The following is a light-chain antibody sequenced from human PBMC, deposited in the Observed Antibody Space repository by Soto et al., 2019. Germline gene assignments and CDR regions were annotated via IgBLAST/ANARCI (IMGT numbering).Light chain of an antibody. J-gene: IGKJ5*01. CDR1: QGFSTW. Sequence: DIQMTQSPSSMSATVGDRVTITGRASQGFSTWLAWYQQKPGKPPKLLISATSSLQSGVPSRFSGRGSGTDFTLTISSLQPEDFETYYCQQANSFPITFGQGTRLEIK. CDR3: QQANSFPIT. CDR2: ATS. V-gene: IGKV1D-12*01.